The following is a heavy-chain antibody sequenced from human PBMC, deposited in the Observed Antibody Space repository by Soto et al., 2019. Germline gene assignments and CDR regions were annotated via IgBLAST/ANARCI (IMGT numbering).Heavy chain of an antibody. CDR3: ARDFSKTTVGVVDS. J-gene: IGHJ4*02. D-gene: IGHD4-17*01. CDR1: GFIFSDYY. Sequence: QVQLEESGGGLVKPGQSLRLSCATSGFIFSDYYMAWIRQAPGKGLEWIGYINNGGDIVHYSDAVRGRFRISRDNTKMSLYLQMTSLRAEDTAIYYCARDFSKTTVGVVDSWGQGALVTVSS. CDR2: INNGGDIV. V-gene: IGHV3-11*01.